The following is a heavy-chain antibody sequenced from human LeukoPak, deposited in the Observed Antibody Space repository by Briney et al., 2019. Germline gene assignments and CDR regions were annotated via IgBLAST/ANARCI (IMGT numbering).Heavy chain of an antibody. V-gene: IGHV3-74*01. J-gene: IGHJ1*01. CDR2: IKSDGRT. Sequence: GGSLRLSCAASGFTLSSYWMHWVRQAPGKGLVWVSRIKSDGRTNYADSVKGRFTISRDNAKNTASLQMNSLRAEDTGVYYCARAPSEIGGYYPEYFRHWGQGTLVIVSS. CDR3: ARAPSEIGGYYPEYFRH. D-gene: IGHD3-22*01. CDR1: GFTLSSYW.